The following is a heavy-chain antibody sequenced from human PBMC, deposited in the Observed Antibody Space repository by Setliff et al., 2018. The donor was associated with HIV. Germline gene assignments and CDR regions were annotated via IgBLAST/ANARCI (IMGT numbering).Heavy chain of an antibody. Sequence: PSETLSLTCAVSGSSISSSYRWGWIRQSPGKGLEWIGNIYNSGSTYYNPSLKSRVTMSVDTSKNQFSLKLSSVTAVDTAIYYCTKTPLWFDKADLYFDLWGRGTLVTVSS. J-gene: IGHJ2*01. CDR1: GSSISSSYR. D-gene: IGHD3-10*01. CDR2: IYNSGST. CDR3: TKTPLWFDKADLYFDL. V-gene: IGHV4-28*01.